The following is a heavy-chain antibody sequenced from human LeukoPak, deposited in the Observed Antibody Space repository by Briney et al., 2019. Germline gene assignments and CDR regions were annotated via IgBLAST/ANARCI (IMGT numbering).Heavy chain of an antibody. J-gene: IGHJ4*02. CDR3: AKDFRIAAAGTATDYFDY. CDR1: GFTFSSYG. Sequence: GGSLRLSCAASGFTFSSYGMHWVRQAPGQGLEWVAMMSYDGSNKYYADSVKGRFAISRDNSKNALYLQMNSLRAEDTAVYYCAKDFRIAAAGTATDYFDYWGQGTLVTVSS. CDR2: MSYDGSNK. V-gene: IGHV3-30*18. D-gene: IGHD6-13*01.